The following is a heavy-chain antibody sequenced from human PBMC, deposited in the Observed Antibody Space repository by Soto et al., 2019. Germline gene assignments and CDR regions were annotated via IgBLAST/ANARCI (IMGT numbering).Heavy chain of an antibody. V-gene: IGHV1-18*04. J-gene: IGHJ3*02. Sequence: GXSVKVSCKASGYTFTSYGISWVRQAPVQELEWMGWISAYNGNTNYAQKLQGRVTMTTDTSTSTAYMELRSLRSDDTAVYYCARDHGKYCSSTSCPDAFDIWGQGTMVTVSS. CDR1: GYTFTSYG. CDR3: ARDHGKYCSSTSCPDAFDI. D-gene: IGHD2-2*01. CDR2: ISAYNGNT.